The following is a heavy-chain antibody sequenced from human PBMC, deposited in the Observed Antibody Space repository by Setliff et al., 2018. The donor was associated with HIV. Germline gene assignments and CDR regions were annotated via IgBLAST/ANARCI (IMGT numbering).Heavy chain of an antibody. CDR1: GGSFSGYY. Sequence: PSETLSLTCTVYGGSFSGYYWSWIRQPPGKGLEWIGQIHISGTTNYNPSLKSRVTISIDTSKHQFSLKLTSVTAADTALYCCARDVMEWFGNYFDNWGQGALVTVSS. V-gene: IGHV4-34*01. D-gene: IGHD3-3*01. CDR3: ARDVMEWFGNYFDN. J-gene: IGHJ4*02. CDR2: IHISGTT.